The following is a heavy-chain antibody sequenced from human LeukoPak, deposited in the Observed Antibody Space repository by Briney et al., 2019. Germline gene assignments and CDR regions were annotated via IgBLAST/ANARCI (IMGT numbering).Heavy chain of an antibody. Sequence: PGGSLRLSCAASGFTVSSNYMSWVRQAPGKGLEWVSVIYSGGSTYYADSVKGRFTISRDNSKNTLYLQMNSLRAEDTAVYYCARDFWSGYYSDYYYYMDVWGKGTTVTVSS. CDR3: ARDFWSGYYSDYYYYMDV. CDR1: GFTVSSNY. V-gene: IGHV3-53*01. J-gene: IGHJ6*03. CDR2: IYSGGST. D-gene: IGHD3-3*01.